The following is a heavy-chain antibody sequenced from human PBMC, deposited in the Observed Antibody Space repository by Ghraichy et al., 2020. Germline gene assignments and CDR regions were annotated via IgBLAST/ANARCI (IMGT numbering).Heavy chain of an antibody. Sequence: ASVKVSCKASGYTFTSYDINWVRQATGQGLEWMGWMNPNSGNTGYAQKFQGRVTMTRNTSISTAYMELSSLRSEDTAVYYCARAGELVAATLYYFDYWGQGTLVTVSS. CDR2: MNPNSGNT. V-gene: IGHV1-8*01. D-gene: IGHD2-15*01. J-gene: IGHJ4*02. CDR1: GYTFTSYD. CDR3: ARAGELVAATLYYFDY.